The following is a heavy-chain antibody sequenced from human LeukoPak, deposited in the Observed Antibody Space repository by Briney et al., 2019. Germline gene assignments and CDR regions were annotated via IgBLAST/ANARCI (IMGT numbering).Heavy chain of an antibody. D-gene: IGHD3-10*01. CDR3: ARRYYGSGTNYFDY. V-gene: IGHV4-4*02. CDR1: GGSISSSNW. J-gene: IGHJ4*02. CDR2: IYHSGST. Sequence: SGTLSLTCAVSGGSISSSNWWSWVRQPPGKGPEWIGEIYHSGSTNYNPSLKSRVTISVDKSKNQFSLKLSSVTAADTAVYYCARRYYGSGTNYFDYWGQGTLVTVSS.